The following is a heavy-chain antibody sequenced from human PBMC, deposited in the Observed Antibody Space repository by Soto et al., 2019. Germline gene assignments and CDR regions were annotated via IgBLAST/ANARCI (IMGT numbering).Heavy chain of an antibody. Sequence: EVQVLESGGGLVQPGGSLRISCAATGFTFSDFAMSWVRQAPGKGLEWVSRIYGGGNGPHYADSVKGRVTISRDNSKNTLYLQMNSLRAEDTTVYYCAKMEGMDAWAYSFDYWGQGTLVNVSS. CDR2: IYGGGNGP. J-gene: IGHJ4*02. D-gene: IGHD2-2*03. CDR1: GFTFSDFA. V-gene: IGHV3-23*01. CDR3: AKMEGMDAWAYSFDY.